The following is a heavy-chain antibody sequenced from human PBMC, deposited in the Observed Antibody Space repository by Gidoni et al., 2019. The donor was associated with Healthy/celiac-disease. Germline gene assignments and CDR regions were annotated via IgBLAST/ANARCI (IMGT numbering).Heavy chain of an antibody. D-gene: IGHD5-18*01. Sequence: EVQLLESGGGLVQPGGSLRLSCAASGFTFSSYAMSWVRQAPGKGLEWVSAISGSGGSTYYADSVKGRFTISRDNSKNTLYLQMNSLRAEDTAVYYCAKGDVDTALETSYFQHWGQGTLVTVSS. CDR1: GFTFSSYA. V-gene: IGHV3-23*01. CDR2: ISGSGGST. CDR3: AKGDVDTALETSYFQH. J-gene: IGHJ1*01.